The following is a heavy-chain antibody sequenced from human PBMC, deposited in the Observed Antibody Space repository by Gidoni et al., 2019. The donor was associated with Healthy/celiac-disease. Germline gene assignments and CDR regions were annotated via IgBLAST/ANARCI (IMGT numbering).Heavy chain of an antibody. CDR2: ISSSSSTI. V-gene: IGHV3-48*01. Sequence: EVQLVESGGGLVQPGGSLRLSCAASGVTFSSYSMNWVRQAPGKGLEWVSYISSSSSTIYYADSVKGRFTISRDNAKNSLYLQMNSLRAEDTAVYYCASHSGSYSLDYWGQGTLVTVSS. CDR1: GVTFSSYS. CDR3: ASHSGSYSLDY. J-gene: IGHJ4*02. D-gene: IGHD1-26*01.